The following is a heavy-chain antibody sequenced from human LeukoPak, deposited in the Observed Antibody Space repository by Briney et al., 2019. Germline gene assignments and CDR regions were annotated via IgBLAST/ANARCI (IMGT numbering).Heavy chain of an antibody. CDR3: ASASSHRIAAGGDY. CDR1: GFTFSNYW. D-gene: IGHD6-13*01. CDR2: INSDGSGR. V-gene: IGHV3-74*01. J-gene: IGHJ4*02. Sequence: GGSLRLSCATSGFTFSNYWMPWVRQAPGKGLVWVSRINSDGSGRNYADSVKGRFTISRDNAKNALYLQMNSLRAEDTAVYYCASASSHRIAAGGDYWGQGTLVTVSS.